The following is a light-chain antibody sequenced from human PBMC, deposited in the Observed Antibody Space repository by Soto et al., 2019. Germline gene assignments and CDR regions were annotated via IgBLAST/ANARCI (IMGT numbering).Light chain of an antibody. CDR3: QQRPNWPLT. CDR2: DAS. CDR1: QSISSH. J-gene: IGKJ4*01. Sequence: EIVLTQSPATLSLSPGERATLSCRASQSISSHLVWYQQKPGQAPRLLMYDASNRATGIPARFSGSGSGTDFTLTISSLETEDFAVYYCQQRPNWPLTVGGANKVEIK. V-gene: IGKV3-11*01.